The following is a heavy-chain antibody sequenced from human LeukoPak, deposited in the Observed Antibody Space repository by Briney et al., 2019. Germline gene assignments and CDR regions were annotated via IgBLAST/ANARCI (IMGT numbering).Heavy chain of an antibody. Sequence: GGSLRLSCAASGFIFSHYWMSWVRQSPGKGLEWVATINNDGGDTLYADSVKGRLTISRDDAKSSLFLQFHSLRVDDTAVYYCTRLAPGSSRDYWGQGTLVTVSS. D-gene: IGHD2-15*01. CDR3: TRLAPGSSRDY. J-gene: IGHJ4*02. V-gene: IGHV3-7*01. CDR2: INNDGGDT. CDR1: GFIFSHYW.